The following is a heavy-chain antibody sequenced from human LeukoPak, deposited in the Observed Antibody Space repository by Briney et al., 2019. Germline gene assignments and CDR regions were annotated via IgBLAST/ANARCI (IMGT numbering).Heavy chain of an antibody. J-gene: IGHJ4*02. CDR1: GFTFSSYA. CDR2: ISYDGSNK. CDR3: ARVDSGNYDY. V-gene: IGHV3-30*07. D-gene: IGHD1-26*01. Sequence: RSGGSLRLSCAASGFTFSSYAMHWVRQAPGKGLEWVAVISYDGSNKYYADSVKGRFTISRDNSKNTLFLQMNSLRVEDTAVYYCARVDSGNYDYWGQGTLLTVSS.